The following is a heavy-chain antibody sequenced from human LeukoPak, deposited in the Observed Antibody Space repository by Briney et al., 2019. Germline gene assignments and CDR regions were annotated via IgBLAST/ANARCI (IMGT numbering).Heavy chain of an antibody. D-gene: IGHD6-13*01. J-gene: IGHJ3*02. CDR3: ARDHPHQLVREDAFYI. CDR2: INPSGGST. CDR1: GYTFTSYN. V-gene: IGHV1-46*01. Sequence: ASVTVSFTASGYTFTSYNMHWVRQAPGQGLEWMGLINPSGGSTSYAQKFQGRVTMTRDMSTSTVYRELSSLRSEDTAVYYCARDHPHQLVREDAFYIWGQGTMVTVSS.